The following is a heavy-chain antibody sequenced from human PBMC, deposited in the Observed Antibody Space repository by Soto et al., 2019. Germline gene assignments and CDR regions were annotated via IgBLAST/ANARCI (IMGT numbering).Heavy chain of an antibody. Sequence: SETLSLTCAVYGGSFSGDYWSWIRQPPGKGLEWIGEVNHSGSTNYNPSLKSRVTISVDTSKNQFSLKLSFVTAADTAVYYCARVARYDFWSGYYTGEDYYYYYMDVLGKGTTVTVSS. CDR1: GGSFSGDY. CDR2: VNHSGST. V-gene: IGHV4-34*01. D-gene: IGHD3-3*01. J-gene: IGHJ6*03. CDR3: ARVARYDFWSGYYTGEDYYYYYMDV.